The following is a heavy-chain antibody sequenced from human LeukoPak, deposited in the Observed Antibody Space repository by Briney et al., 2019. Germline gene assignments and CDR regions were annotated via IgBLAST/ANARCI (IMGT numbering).Heavy chain of an antibody. CDR2: INHSGST. V-gene: IGHV4-34*01. D-gene: IGHD3-22*01. CDR1: GGSFSGYY. CDR3: ARDSAYPPDDAFDI. Sequence: SETLSLTCAVYGGSFSGYYWSWIRQPPGKGLEWIGEINHSGSTNYNPSLKSRVTISVDTSKNQFSLKLSSVTAADTAVYYCARDSAYPPDDAFDIWGQGTLVTVPS. J-gene: IGHJ3*02.